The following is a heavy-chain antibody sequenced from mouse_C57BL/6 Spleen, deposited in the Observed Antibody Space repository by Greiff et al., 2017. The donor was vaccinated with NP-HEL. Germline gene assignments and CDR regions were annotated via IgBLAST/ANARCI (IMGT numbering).Heavy chain of an antibody. J-gene: IGHJ2*01. V-gene: IGHV14-4*01. CDR2: IDPENGDT. CDR1: GFNIKDDY. Sequence: EVQLQQSGAELVRPGASVKLSCTASGFNIKDDYMHWVKQRPEQGLEWIGWIDPENGDTEYASKFQGKATITADTSSNTAYLQLSSLTSEDTAVYYCTTGYSNYEDYWGQGTTLTVSS. CDR3: TTGYSNYEDY. D-gene: IGHD2-5*01.